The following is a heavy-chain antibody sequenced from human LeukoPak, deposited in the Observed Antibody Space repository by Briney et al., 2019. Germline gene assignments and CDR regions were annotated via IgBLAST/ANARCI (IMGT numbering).Heavy chain of an antibody. CDR3: AKDRSSGWYTGAFDI. D-gene: IGHD6-19*01. J-gene: IGHJ3*02. Sequence: PGRSLRLSCAASGFTFDDYAMHWVRQAPGKGLEWVSGISWNSGSIGYADSVKGRFTISRDNAKNSLYLQMNSLRAEDTALYYCAKDRSSGWYTGAFDIWGQGTMVTVSS. V-gene: IGHV3-9*01. CDR1: GFTFDDYA. CDR2: ISWNSGSI.